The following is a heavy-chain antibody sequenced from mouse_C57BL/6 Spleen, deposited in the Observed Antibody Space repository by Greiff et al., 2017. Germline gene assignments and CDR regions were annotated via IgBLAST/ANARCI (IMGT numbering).Heavy chain of an antibody. CDR3: VRDGTAHFDY. CDR2: IRSKSNNYAT. J-gene: IGHJ2*01. V-gene: IGHV10-1*01. Sequence: EVKLVESGGGLVQPKGSLKLSCAASGFSFNTYAMNWVRQAPGKGLEWVARIRSKSNNYATYYADSVKDRFTISRDDSESMLYLQMNNLKTEDTAMYYCVRDGTAHFDYWGQGTTLTVSS. CDR1: GFSFNTYA. D-gene: IGHD1-1*01.